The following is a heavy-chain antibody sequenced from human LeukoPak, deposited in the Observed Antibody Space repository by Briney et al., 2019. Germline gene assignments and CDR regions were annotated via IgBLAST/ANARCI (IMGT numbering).Heavy chain of an antibody. CDR2: IYYSGST. Sequence: SETLSLTCTVSGGSISSSSYYWGWIRQPPGKGLEWIGSIYYSGSTYYNPSLKSRVTISVDTSKNQFSPKLSSVTAADTAVYYCASPGYSSIVPPSFDYWGQGTLVTVSS. J-gene: IGHJ4*02. CDR3: ASPGYSSIVPPSFDY. CDR1: GGSISSSSYY. V-gene: IGHV4-39*01. D-gene: IGHD6-13*01.